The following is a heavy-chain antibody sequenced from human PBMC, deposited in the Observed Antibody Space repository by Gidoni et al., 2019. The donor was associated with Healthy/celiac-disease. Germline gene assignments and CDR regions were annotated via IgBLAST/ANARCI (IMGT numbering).Heavy chain of an antibody. CDR2: IKQEGSEK. CDR1: GFTFSSYW. Sequence: EVQLVESGGGLVQPGGSLRLSCAASGFTFSSYWMSWVRQAPGKGLEWVANIKQEGSEKYYVDSVKGRFTIPRDNPKNSLYLQMNRLRAEDTAVYYCAREGREYYDILTGSPGAFDIWGQGTMVTVFS. D-gene: IGHD3-9*01. CDR3: AREGREYYDILTGSPGAFDI. J-gene: IGHJ3*02. V-gene: IGHV3-7*03.